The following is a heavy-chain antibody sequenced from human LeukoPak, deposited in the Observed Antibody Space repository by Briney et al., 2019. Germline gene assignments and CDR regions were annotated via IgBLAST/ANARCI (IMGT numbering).Heavy chain of an antibody. D-gene: IGHD4-23*01. J-gene: IGHJ4*02. CDR1: GGSFSGYY. V-gene: IGHV4-34*01. Sequence: SETLSLTCAVYGGSFSGYYWSWIRQPPGKGLEWSGEINQSGSTNYNPSPKSRVTISVDTSKNQFSLKLSSVTAADTAVYYCARGPFAFYGGNSVWGQGTLVTVSS. CDR3: ARGPFAFYGGNSV. CDR2: INQSGST.